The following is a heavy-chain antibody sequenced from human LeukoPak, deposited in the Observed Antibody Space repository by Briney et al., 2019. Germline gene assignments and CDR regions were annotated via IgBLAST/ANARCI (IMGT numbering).Heavy chain of an antibody. Sequence: GESLKISCKGSGYNFATYWIGWVRQMPGKGLEWMGIIYPGDSDTRYSPSFQGQVTISADKSISTAYLQWSSLKASDTAMYYCARRVGDQLPLDAFDIWGQGTMVTVSS. D-gene: IGHD2-2*01. V-gene: IGHV5-51*01. CDR2: IYPGDSDT. CDR1: GYNFATYW. J-gene: IGHJ3*02. CDR3: ARRVGDQLPLDAFDI.